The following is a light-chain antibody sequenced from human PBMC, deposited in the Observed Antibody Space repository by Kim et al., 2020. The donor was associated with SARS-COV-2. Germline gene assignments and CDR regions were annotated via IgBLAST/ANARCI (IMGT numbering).Light chain of an antibody. CDR1: QSISTY. J-gene: IGKJ4*01. CDR3: QQSYSNSLT. CDR2: AAS. Sequence: DIQMTQSPSSLSASVGDRVTITCRASQSISTYLNWYQQKPGKAPKLLIYAASSLQSGVPSRFSGSGSGTDFTLTISSLQPEDFASYYCQQSYSNSLTFGGGTKLEIK. V-gene: IGKV1-39*01.